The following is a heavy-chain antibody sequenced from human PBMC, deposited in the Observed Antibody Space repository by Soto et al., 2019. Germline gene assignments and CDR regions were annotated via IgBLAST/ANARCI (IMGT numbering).Heavy chain of an antibody. Sequence: ASVKVSYKASGYTFTSYGISWVRQAPGQGLEWMGWISAYNGNTNYAQKLQGRVTMTTDTSTSTAYMELRSLRSDDTAVYYCARAYSSGWYFDYWGQGTLVTVSS. CDR3: ARAYSSGWYFDY. V-gene: IGHV1-18*01. D-gene: IGHD6-19*01. CDR2: ISAYNGNT. CDR1: GYTFTSYG. J-gene: IGHJ4*02.